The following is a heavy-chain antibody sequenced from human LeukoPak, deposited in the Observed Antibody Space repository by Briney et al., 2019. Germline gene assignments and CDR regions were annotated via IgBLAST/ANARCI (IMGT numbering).Heavy chain of an antibody. CDR1: GFTFSSYS. CDR2: ISRSSSFI. J-gene: IGHJ4*02. CDR3: ARDLNFYGSGRGVDY. V-gene: IGHV3-21*01. D-gene: IGHD3-10*01. Sequence: GGSLRLSCAASGFTFSSYSMNWVRRAPGKGLEWVSSISRSSSFIYYTDSVKGRFTISRDNAKNSLYLQMSSLRAEDTAMYYCARDLNFYGSGRGVDYWSQGTLVTVSS.